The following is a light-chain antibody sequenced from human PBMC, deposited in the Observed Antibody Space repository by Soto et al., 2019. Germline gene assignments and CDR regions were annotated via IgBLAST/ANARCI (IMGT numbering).Light chain of an antibody. J-gene: IGKJ5*01. CDR2: DAS. CDR1: QSVNSY. CDR3: QLRRGWPPLVSIT. Sequence: EIVLTQSPATLSLSPGQRATLSCRASQSVNSYLAWYQQKPGQAPRLLIYDASNRATGIPARFSGSGSGTDFTLTISSLEPEDFAVYYCQLRRGWPPLVSITFGQGIRLEIK. V-gene: IGKV3-11*01.